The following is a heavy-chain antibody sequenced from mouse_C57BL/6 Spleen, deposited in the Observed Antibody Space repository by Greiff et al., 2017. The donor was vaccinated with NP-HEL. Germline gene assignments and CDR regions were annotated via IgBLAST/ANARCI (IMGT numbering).Heavy chain of an antibody. Sequence: DVKLQESGGGLVKPGGSLKLSCAASGFTFSDYGMHWVRQAPEKGLEWVAYISSGSSTIYYADTVKGRFTISRDNAKNTLFLQMTSLRSEDTAMDYCARKKGYDGHFDYWGQGTTLTVSS. V-gene: IGHV5-17*01. D-gene: IGHD2-3*01. CDR3: ARKKGYDGHFDY. J-gene: IGHJ2*01. CDR2: ISSGSSTI. CDR1: GFTFSDYG.